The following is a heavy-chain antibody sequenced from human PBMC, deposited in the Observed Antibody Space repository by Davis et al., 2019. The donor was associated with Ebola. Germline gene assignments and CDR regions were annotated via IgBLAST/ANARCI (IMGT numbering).Heavy chain of an antibody. J-gene: IGHJ4*02. D-gene: IGHD6-13*01. Sequence: ASVKVSCKASGYTFTDYNMHWVRQAPGQGLEWLGWVNPNSGGTKYAQKFQGWVTMTRDTSISTAYMELSRLTSDDTAVYYCARGGYSSSLFVTGGNLFDYWGQGTLVTASS. CDR3: ARGGYSSSLFVTGGNLFDY. CDR2: VNPNSGGT. CDR1: GYTFTDYN. V-gene: IGHV1-2*04.